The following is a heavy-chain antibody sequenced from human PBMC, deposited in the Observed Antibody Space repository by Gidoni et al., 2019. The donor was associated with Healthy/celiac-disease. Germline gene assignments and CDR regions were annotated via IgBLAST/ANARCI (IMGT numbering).Heavy chain of an antibody. CDR1: GGTFSSYA. Sequence: QVQLVQSGAEVKKPGSSVKVSCTTSGGTFSSYAISWVRQAPGQGLEWMGGIIPICGTANYAKKFQGRVTITADKSTSTAYMELSSLRSEDTAVYYCASLGYSNYFDYYYGMDVWGQGTTVTVSS. CDR3: ASLGYSNYFDYYYGMDV. D-gene: IGHD4-4*01. J-gene: IGHJ6*02. CDR2: IIPICGTA. V-gene: IGHV1-69*06.